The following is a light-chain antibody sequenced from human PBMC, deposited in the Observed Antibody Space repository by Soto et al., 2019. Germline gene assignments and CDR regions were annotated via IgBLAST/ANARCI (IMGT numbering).Light chain of an antibody. J-gene: IGKJ5*01. CDR2: DTS. CDR3: QQLNSYPQT. CDR1: QSVSSY. V-gene: IGKV3-11*01. Sequence: EIVLTQSPATLSLSPGERATLSCRASQSVSSYLAWYQQKPGQAPRLLIYDTSTRATGVPTRFSGSRSGAEFTLTINSLQSEDFETYFCQQLNSYPQTFGQGTRLEIK.